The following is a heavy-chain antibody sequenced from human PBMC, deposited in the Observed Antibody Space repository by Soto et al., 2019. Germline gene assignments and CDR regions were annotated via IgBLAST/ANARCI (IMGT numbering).Heavy chain of an antibody. CDR1: GGSFSGYY. V-gene: IGHV4-34*01. CDR2: INHSGST. D-gene: IGHD3-10*01. J-gene: IGHJ6*02. Sequence: PSETLSLTCAVYGGSFSGYYWSWIRQPPGKGLEWIGEINHSGSTNCNPSLKSRVTISVDTSKNQFSLKLSSVTAADTAVYYCARALRESGRYYYYGMGVWGQGTTVTVSS. CDR3: ARALRESGRYYYYGMGV.